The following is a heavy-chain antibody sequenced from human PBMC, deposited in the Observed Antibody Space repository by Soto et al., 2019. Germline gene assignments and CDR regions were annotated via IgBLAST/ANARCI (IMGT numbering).Heavy chain of an antibody. Sequence: ASVKVSCKASGYTFTTYDITWVRQAPGQGLEWMGWISGYNGNTKYAPRLQGRVTLTTETSTSTAYMELRSLASDDTAVYYCARDSTARLAWFDPWGQGTPVTVSS. CDR2: ISGYNGNT. D-gene: IGHD6-6*01. CDR3: ARDSTARLAWFDP. CDR1: GYTFTTYD. V-gene: IGHV1-18*04. J-gene: IGHJ5*02.